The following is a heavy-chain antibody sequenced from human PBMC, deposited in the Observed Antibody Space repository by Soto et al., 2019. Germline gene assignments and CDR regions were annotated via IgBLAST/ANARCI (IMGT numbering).Heavy chain of an antibody. CDR3: ARGFNFIFDDFADMRWNFDP. J-gene: IGHJ5*02. CDR1: GGWINTYY. Sequence: SQTLSLTGTVTGGWINTYYLSWIPQSAGKSLEWIGRAYTTGSTNDNPCLKSRVPISVDTSRNQFSLSLRSVTAADTAVYYCARGFNFIFDDFADMRWNFDPWGQGALVTVSS. V-gene: IGHV4-4*07. D-gene: IGHD3-3*02. CDR2: AYTTGST.